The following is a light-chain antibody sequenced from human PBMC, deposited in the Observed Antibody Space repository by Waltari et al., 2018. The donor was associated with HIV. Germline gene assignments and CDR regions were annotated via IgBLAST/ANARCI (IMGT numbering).Light chain of an antibody. J-gene: IGKJ5*01. CDR3: QQYGGSPIT. CDR2: GAS. CDR1: QSVHINY. Sequence: EIVLTQSPGTRSLSPGEKATLPSRPSQSVHINYLACYQHTPGQAPRLLIYGASSRATGIPDRFSGSGSGTDFTLTISRLEPEDSAVYYCQQYGGSPITFGQGTRLEIK. V-gene: IGKV3-20*01.